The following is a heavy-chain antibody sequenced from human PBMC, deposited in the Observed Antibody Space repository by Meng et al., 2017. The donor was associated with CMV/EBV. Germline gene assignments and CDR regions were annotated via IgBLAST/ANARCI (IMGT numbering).Heavy chain of an antibody. V-gene: IGHV3-30*04. CDR1: GFTFSSYV. CDR2: ISYDGINK. J-gene: IGHJ4*02. Sequence: GSSLMISCAASGFTFSSYVMHLVRQAPGKGLEWVAVISYDGINKYYADSVKGRLTISRDNSKNTLYMQMNSLRAEDTAVYYCARGLGRIRFLEWLHLDFDYWGQGTLVTVSS. D-gene: IGHD3-3*01. CDR3: ARGLGRIRFLEWLHLDFDY.